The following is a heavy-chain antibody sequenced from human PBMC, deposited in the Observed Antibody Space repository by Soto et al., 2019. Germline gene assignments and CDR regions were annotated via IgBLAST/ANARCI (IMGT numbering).Heavy chain of an antibody. CDR1: GGSISSYY. CDR2: IYYSGST. J-gene: IGHJ4*02. D-gene: IGHD1-1*01. Sequence: PSGTLSLTCTVSGGSISSYYWSWIRQPPGKGLEWIGYIYYSGSTNYNPSLKSRVTISVDTSKNQFSLKLSSVTAADTAVYYCARRSTWNVIDYWGQGTLVTVSS. CDR3: ARRSTWNVIDY. V-gene: IGHV4-59*08.